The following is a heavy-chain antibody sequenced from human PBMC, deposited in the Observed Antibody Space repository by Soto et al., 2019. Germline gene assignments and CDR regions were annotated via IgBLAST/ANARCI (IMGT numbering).Heavy chain of an antibody. J-gene: IGHJ4*02. CDR2: IYPADSNT. CDR3: ARGNSGSYGSFDY. V-gene: IGHV5-51*01. Sequence: XESLKISCKVSGYSFTSYWIGWVRQMPGKGLEWMGIIYPADSNTKYSPSLQGQVSISADRSISTAYLQWSSLKASDTAIYYCARGNSGSYGSFDYWGQGSPVTVSS. D-gene: IGHD1-26*01. CDR1: GYSFTSYW.